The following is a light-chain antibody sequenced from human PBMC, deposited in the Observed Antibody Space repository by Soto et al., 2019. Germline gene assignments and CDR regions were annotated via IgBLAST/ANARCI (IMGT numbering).Light chain of an antibody. Sequence: IQMTQSPSTLSGSVGDRVTITCRASQTIRSWSAWHQQKPGKAPKLLIYKASTLKSGVPSRFRGIRCGKGLGVRIRGLQADDFATDHCPESYSTLRTVGQRTKVDSK. V-gene: IGKV1-5*03. CDR3: PESYSTLRT. CDR1: QTIRSW. CDR2: KAS. J-gene: IGKJ1*01.